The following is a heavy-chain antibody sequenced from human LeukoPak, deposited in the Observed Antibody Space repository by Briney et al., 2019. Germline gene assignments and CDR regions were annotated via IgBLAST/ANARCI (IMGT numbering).Heavy chain of an antibody. CDR2: IKSKTDGGTT. J-gene: IGHJ4*02. Sequence: SGGSLRLSCAASGFTFSSYAMSWVRQAPGKGLEWVGRIKSKTDGGTTDYAAPVKGRFTISRDDSKNTLYLQMNSLKTEDTAVYYCTTDPPTVVIDYWGQGTLVTVSS. CDR1: GFTFSSYA. V-gene: IGHV3-15*01. D-gene: IGHD4-23*01. CDR3: TTDPPTVVIDY.